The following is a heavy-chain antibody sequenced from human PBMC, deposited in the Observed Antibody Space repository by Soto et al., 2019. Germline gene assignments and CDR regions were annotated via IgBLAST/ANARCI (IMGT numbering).Heavy chain of an antibody. CDR3: ARGGAALVRGDQRWFDP. D-gene: IGHD3-10*01. V-gene: IGHV4-59*01. CDR2: IYKSGST. Sequence: QVQLQESGPGLVKPSETLSLTCTVSGDSISSNSWSWIRQAPGKGLEYIGYIYKSGSTNYNPSLTVRVTIAFDTSNNQFSQNLRSVTAPDTALHYCARGGAALVRGDQRWFDPWGQGTLVTVSS. J-gene: IGHJ5*02. CDR1: GDSISSNS.